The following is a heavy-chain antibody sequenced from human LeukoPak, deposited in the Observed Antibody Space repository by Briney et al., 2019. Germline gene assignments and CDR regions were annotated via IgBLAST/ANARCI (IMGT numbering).Heavy chain of an antibody. CDR3: ARDKGGSRIFDI. D-gene: IGHD2-15*01. J-gene: IGHJ3*02. CDR1: GGSVSSSYY. V-gene: IGHV4-39*02. Sequence: SETLSLTCTVSGGSVSSSYYWGWIRQPPGKGLEWIGSICSGGNTCYNPSLESRVTISVDSSRSHFFLQLTSATAADTAVYFCARDKGGSRIFDIWGQGTMVTVSS. CDR2: ICSGGNT.